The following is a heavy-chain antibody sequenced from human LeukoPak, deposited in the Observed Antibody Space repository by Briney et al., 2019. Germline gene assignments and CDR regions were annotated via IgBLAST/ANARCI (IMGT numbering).Heavy chain of an antibody. CDR2: IIPIFGTA. J-gene: IGHJ6*03. Sequence: SVKVSCKASGGTFSSYAISWVRQAPGQGLEWMGGIIPIFGTANYAQKFQGRVTITADESPSTAYMELRSLRSEDTAVYYCARDGAVVVPAAIDYYYYYYMDVWGKGTTVTVSS. V-gene: IGHV1-69*13. CDR1: GGTFSSYA. CDR3: ARDGAVVVPAAIDYYYYYYMDV. D-gene: IGHD2-2*01.